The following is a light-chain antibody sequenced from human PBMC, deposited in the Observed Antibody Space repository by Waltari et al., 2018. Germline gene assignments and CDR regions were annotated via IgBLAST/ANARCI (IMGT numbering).Light chain of an antibody. J-gene: IGLJ3*02. CDR2: EGT. CDR1: TSDVGSYNL. Sequence: QSALIQPASAPGSPGPSTTISCIGITSDVGSYNLLSWYQQHPDKAPKLMIYEGTKRPSGVSNRFSGSKSGNTASLIISGLQAEDEGDYYCSYGGSSTWVFGGGTKLTVL. V-gene: IGLV2-23*01. CDR3: CSYGGSSTWV.